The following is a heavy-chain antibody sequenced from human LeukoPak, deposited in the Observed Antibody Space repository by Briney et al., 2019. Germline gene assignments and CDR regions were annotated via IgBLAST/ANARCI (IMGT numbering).Heavy chain of an antibody. D-gene: IGHD4-23*01. CDR3: AKYGGNSVRAFDI. J-gene: IGHJ3*02. Sequence: GRSLRLSCAASGFTFSSYGMHWVRQAPGKGLEWVAVISYDGSNKYYADSVKGRFTISRDNSKNTLHLQMNSLRAEDTAVYYCAKYGGNSVRAFDIWGQGTMVTVSS. CDR1: GFTFSSYG. CDR2: ISYDGSNK. V-gene: IGHV3-30*18.